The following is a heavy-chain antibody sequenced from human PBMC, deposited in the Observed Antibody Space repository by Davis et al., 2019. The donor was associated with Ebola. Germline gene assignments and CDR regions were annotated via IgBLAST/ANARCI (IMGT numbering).Heavy chain of an antibody. V-gene: IGHV3-23*01. J-gene: IGHJ5*02. CDR1: GFILSSYA. CDR3: AKVHPPTTVTTGWFDP. Sequence: GESLKTPCAASGFILSSYAKSWVRQAPGKGLEWVSSISVRSITYHADSVKGRFTISRDNSKNTLYLQMNSLRAEDTAVYYCAKVHPPTTVTTGWFDPWGQGTLVTVSS. CDR2: ISVRSIT. D-gene: IGHD4-17*01.